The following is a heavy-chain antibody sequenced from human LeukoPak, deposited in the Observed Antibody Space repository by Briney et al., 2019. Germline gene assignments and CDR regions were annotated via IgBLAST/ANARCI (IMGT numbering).Heavy chain of an antibody. D-gene: IGHD1-26*01. V-gene: IGHV3-23*01. CDR1: GFTFSTYA. CDR2: ITANGGST. J-gene: IGHJ4*02. Sequence: PGGSLRLSCAPSGFTFSTYAMTWVRHAPGKGLEWVSSITANGGSTYYADSVKGRFTISRDNSKNTLYLQMNSLRADDTAVYHCARDSGSYLQHTDYWGQGTLVTVSS. CDR3: ARDSGSYLQHTDY.